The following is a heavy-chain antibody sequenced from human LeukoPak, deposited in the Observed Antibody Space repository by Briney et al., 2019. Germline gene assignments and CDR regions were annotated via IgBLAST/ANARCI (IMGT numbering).Heavy chain of an antibody. CDR1: GYTFTGYY. J-gene: IGHJ5*02. CDR2: INPSGGST. CDR3: ASYVLKRLDP. V-gene: IGHV1-46*01. Sequence: GASVKVSCKASGYTFTGYYMHWVRQAPGQGLEWMGIINPSGGSTSYAQKFQGRATMTRDTSTSTVYMELSSLRSEDTAVYYCASYVLKRLDPWGQGTLVTISS. D-gene: IGHD3-16*01.